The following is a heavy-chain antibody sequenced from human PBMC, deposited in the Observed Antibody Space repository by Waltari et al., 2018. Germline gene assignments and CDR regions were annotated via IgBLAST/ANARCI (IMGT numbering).Heavy chain of an antibody. CDR3: ARRGDGSGGSCFGYYYYYMDV. J-gene: IGHJ6*03. CDR1: GGTFSSYA. V-gene: IGHV1-69*14. D-gene: IGHD2-15*01. Sequence: QVQLVQSGAEVKKPGSSVKVSCKASGGTFSSYAISWVRQAPGQGLEWMGGIIPSLGTANYAQKLQGRVTITADKSTSTAYMELSSLRSEDTAVYYCARRGDGSGGSCFGYYYYYMDVWGKGTTVTVSS. CDR2: IIPSLGTA.